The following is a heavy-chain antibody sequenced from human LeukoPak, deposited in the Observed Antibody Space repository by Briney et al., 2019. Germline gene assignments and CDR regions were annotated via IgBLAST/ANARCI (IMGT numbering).Heavy chain of an antibody. Sequence: GGSLRLSCAASGFTFSSYAMSWVRQAPGKGREGVSAISGSGGSTYYADSVKGRFTISRDNSKNTLYLQMNSLRAEDTAVYYCAKARGYYYDPDAFDIWGQGKMVTVSS. V-gene: IGHV3-23*01. J-gene: IGHJ3*02. CDR1: GFTFSSYA. D-gene: IGHD3-22*01. CDR3: AKARGYYYDPDAFDI. CDR2: ISGSGGST.